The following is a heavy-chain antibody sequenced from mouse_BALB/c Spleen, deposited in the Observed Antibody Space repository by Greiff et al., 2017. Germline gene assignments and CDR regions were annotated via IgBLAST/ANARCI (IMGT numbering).Heavy chain of an antibody. Sequence: VQLKESGPELVKPGASVKISCKASGYSFTGYNMNWVKQSNGKSLEWIGYIYPYNGGTGYNQKFKSKATLTVDNSSSTAYVELRSLTSEDSAVYYCARRDYDQAWFAYWGQGTLVTVSA. D-gene: IGHD1-1*01. CDR1: GYSFTGYN. V-gene: IGHV1S29*02. CDR3: ARRDYDQAWFAY. J-gene: IGHJ3*01. CDR2: IYPYNGGT.